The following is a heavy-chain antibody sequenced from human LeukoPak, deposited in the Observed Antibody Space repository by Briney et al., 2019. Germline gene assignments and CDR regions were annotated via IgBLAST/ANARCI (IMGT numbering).Heavy chain of an antibody. Sequence: GGSLRLSCAASGFTFSSYAMSWVRQAPGKGLESVAAISGSGGSTYYADSVKGRFTISRDNSKNTLYLQMNSLRAEDTAVYYCAKSMVRGVIHNGLLDYWGQGTLVTVSS. V-gene: IGHV3-23*01. CDR1: GFTFSSYA. CDR2: ISGSGGST. D-gene: IGHD3-10*01. CDR3: AKSMVRGVIHNGLLDY. J-gene: IGHJ4*02.